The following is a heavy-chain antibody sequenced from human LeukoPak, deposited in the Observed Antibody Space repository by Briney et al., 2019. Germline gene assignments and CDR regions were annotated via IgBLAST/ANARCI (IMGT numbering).Heavy chain of an antibody. Sequence: PGGSLRLSCAASGLTFSSYWMHWVRQAPGKGLVWVSRINSGGSSTSYADSVKGRFTISRDNAKNTLYLQMNSLRAEDTAVYYCAIGIAAAVYWGQGTLVTVSS. J-gene: IGHJ4*02. D-gene: IGHD6-13*01. CDR2: INSGGSST. CDR3: AIGIAAAVY. CDR1: GLTFSSYW. V-gene: IGHV3-74*01.